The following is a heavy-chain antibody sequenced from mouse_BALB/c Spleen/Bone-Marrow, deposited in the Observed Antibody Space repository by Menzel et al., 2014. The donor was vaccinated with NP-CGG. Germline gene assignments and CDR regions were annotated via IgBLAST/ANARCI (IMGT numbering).Heavy chain of an antibody. CDR2: INPSTGDT. D-gene: IGHD2-1*01. Sequence: VVLVESGAELAKPGASVKMSCKASGFTFTRYWMHWVKQRPGQGLEWIGYINPSTGDTEYNQKFKDKATLTADMSSSTAYMQLSSLTSEDSAVYYCARGNYEAMDSWGQGTSVTVSS. CDR3: ARGNYEAMDS. J-gene: IGHJ4*01. V-gene: IGHV1-7*01. CDR1: GFTFTRYW.